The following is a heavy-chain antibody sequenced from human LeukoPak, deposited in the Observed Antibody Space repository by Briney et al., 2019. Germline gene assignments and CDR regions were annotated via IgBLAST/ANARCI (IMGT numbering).Heavy chain of an antibody. CDR2: INPNTGGT. CDR3: ARDIRPRVESFDY. D-gene: IGHD3-3*01. Sequence: GASVKVSCRASGYTFTDYHIHWVRQAPGQGLEWMGWINPNTGGTNYAQKFQGRVTMTRDTSIGTAYLDLNRLRSDDTAVYFCARDIRPRVESFDYWGQGTLVTVSS. CDR1: GYTFTDYH. V-gene: IGHV1-2*02. J-gene: IGHJ4*02.